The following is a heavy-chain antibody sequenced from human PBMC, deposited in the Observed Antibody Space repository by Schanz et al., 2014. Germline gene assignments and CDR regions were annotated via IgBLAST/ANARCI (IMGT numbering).Heavy chain of an antibody. V-gene: IGHV3-21*01. Sequence: EMQLLESGGGLAQPGGSLRLSCAASGFTLSNYAMSWVRQAPGKGLEWVSSISSRSSHIYYADSVKGRFTVSRDNAKNSVYLQMNGLRVEDTAVYYCAKGRFGELSAFDIWGQGTMVTVSS. CDR2: ISSRSSHI. D-gene: IGHD3-10*01. CDR1: GFTLSNYA. CDR3: AKGRFGELSAFDI. J-gene: IGHJ3*02.